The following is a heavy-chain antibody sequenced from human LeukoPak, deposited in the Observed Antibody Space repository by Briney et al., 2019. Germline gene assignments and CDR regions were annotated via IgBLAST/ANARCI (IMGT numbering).Heavy chain of an antibody. CDR1: GGSFNYY. D-gene: IGHD3-10*01. CDR2: INQSGIT. Sequence: PSETLSLTCAVYGGSFNYYWSWIRQPPGKGPEWIGDINQSGITNYDPSLKSRVTISIDTSKNQLSLKVTSVTAADTAVYYCARGSHRAWEVLLDWGQGTLVTVSS. CDR3: ARGSHRAWEVLLD. V-gene: IGHV4-34*01. J-gene: IGHJ4*02.